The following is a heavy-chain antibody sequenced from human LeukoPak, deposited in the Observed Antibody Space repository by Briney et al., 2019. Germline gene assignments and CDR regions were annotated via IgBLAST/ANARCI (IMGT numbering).Heavy chain of an antibody. J-gene: IGHJ4*02. CDR1: GFTFSSYS. CDR2: IWYDGSNK. CDR3: AKDIPEMAN. D-gene: IGHD5-24*01. Sequence: GGSLRLSCAASGFTFSSYSMNWVRQAPGKGLEWVAVIWYDGSNKYYADSVKGRFTISRDNSKNTLYLQMNSLRAEDTAVYYCAKDIPEMANWGQGTLVTVSS. V-gene: IGHV3-33*06.